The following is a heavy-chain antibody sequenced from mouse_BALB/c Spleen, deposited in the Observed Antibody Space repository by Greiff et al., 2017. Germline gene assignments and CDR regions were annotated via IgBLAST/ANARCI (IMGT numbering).Heavy chain of an antibody. CDR2: INPSTGYT. CDR1: GYTFTSYW. J-gene: IGHJ2*01. V-gene: IGHV1-7*01. Sequence: QVHVKQSGAELAKPGASVKMSCKASGYTFTSYWMHWVKQRPGQGLEWIGYINPSTGYTEYNQKFKDKATLTADKSSSTAYMQLSSLTSEDSAVYYCARSHGDYWGQGTTLTVSS. CDR3: ARSHGDY.